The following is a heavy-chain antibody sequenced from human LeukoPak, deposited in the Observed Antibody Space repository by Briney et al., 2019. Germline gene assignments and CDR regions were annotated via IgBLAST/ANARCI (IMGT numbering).Heavy chain of an antibody. V-gene: IGHV1-2*02. CDR3: ARGYYYDSSGYYYYY. CDR2: TDPNSGGT. CDR1: GYTFTGYY. D-gene: IGHD3-22*01. Sequence: ASLKVSCKASGYTFTGYYMHWVRQAPGQGLEWIGWTDPNSGGTNYAQKFQGRVTMTRDTSISTAYMELSRLRSDDTAVYYCARGYYYDSSGYYYYYWGQGTLVTVSS. J-gene: IGHJ4*02.